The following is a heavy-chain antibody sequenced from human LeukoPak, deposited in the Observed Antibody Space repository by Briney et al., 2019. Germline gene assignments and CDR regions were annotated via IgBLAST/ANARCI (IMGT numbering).Heavy chain of an antibody. V-gene: IGHV3-23*01. D-gene: IGHD3-3*01. CDR3: AKSNYDFWSGYYLNFYYYYYMDV. Sequence: GGSLRLSCAASGFTFSSYAMSWVRQAPGKGLEWVSAISGSGGSTYYADSVKGRFTISRDNSKNTLYLQMNSLRAEDTAVYYCAKSNYDFWSGYYLNFYYYYYMDVWGKGTTVTVSS. J-gene: IGHJ6*03. CDR2: ISGSGGST. CDR1: GFTFSSYA.